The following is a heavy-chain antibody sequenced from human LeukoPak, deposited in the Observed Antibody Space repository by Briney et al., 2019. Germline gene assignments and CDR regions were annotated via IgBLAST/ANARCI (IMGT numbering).Heavy chain of an antibody. V-gene: IGHV3-48*03. J-gene: IGHJ4*02. D-gene: IGHD4-17*01. Sequence: GGSLRLSCAASGFTFSGYAMNWVRQAPGKGLEWLSHISSTGGTIYYADSVKGRLTISRDNAKNSLYLQMNSVRAEDTAVYYCAKSDPYGDSLIWSWGQGALVTVAS. CDR1: GFTFSGYA. CDR3: AKSDPYGDSLIWS. CDR2: ISSTGGTI.